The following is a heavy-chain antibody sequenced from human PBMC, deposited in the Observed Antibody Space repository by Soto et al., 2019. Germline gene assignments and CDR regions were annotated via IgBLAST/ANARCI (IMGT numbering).Heavy chain of an antibody. CDR1: GGSISSGGYY. CDR2: IYYSGST. J-gene: IGHJ6*02. D-gene: IGHD2-15*01. V-gene: IGHV4-31*03. Sequence: QVQLQESGPGLVKPSQTLSLTCTVSGGSISSGGYYWSWIRQHPGKGLEWIGYIYYSGSTYYNPSLKSRVTISVDTSKNLSSLKLSSVTAADTAVYYCARATPLRHGHYYYGMDVWGQGTTVTVSS. CDR3: ARATPLRHGHYYYGMDV.